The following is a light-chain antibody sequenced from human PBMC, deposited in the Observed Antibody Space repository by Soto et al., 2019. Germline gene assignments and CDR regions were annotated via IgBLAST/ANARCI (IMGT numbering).Light chain of an antibody. Sequence: DIQMTQSPSSVSASVGDRVTITCRASQGISSRLAWYQQKPGKAPNLLIYAASNLQSGVPSRFSGSGSETDVTLPIVSRQPEDFATYYCQQANSFPLTFGWGTKVEIK. CDR2: AAS. CDR1: QGISSR. J-gene: IGKJ4*01. CDR3: QQANSFPLT. V-gene: IGKV1-12*01.